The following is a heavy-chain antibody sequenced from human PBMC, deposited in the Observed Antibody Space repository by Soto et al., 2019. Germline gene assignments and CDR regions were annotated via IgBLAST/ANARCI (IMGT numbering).Heavy chain of an antibody. V-gene: IGHV3-21*06. CDR2: ISTGGAYM. D-gene: IGHD2-21*01. J-gene: IGHJ4*02. CDR1: GFTFRNYN. CDR3: ARAIASPGGDYFDS. Sequence: EVQLVESGGGLVKAGGSLRLFCTASGFTFRNYNMNWVRQAPGKGLEWVSSISTGGAYMFYADSVKGRLTISRDNAQNSLFLQIDSPRAEDTAVYYCARAIASPGGDYFDSWVQGTLVTVSS.